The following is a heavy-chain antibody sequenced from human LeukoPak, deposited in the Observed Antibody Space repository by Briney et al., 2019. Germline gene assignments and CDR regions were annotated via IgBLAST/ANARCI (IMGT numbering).Heavy chain of an antibody. Sequence: PGRSLRLSCAASGFTFSSYAMHWVRQAPGKGLEWVAVISYDGSNKYYADSVKGRFTISRDNSKNTLYLQMNSLRAEDTAVYYCARANGIAVAGTIWGQGTMVTVSS. CDR1: GFTFSSYA. CDR3: ARANGIAVAGTI. V-gene: IGHV3-30*04. J-gene: IGHJ3*02. D-gene: IGHD6-19*01. CDR2: ISYDGSNK.